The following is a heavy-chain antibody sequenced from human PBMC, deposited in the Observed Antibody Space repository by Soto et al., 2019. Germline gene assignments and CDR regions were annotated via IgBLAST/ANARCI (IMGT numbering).Heavy chain of an antibody. Sequence: SETLSLTCTVSGGSISSGGYYWSWIRQHPGKGLEWIGYIYYSGSTYYNPSLKSRVTISVDTSKNQFSLKLSSVTAADTAVYYCARGQWGEDYYYYYYMDVWGKGTTVTVSS. V-gene: IGHV4-31*03. D-gene: IGHD3-16*01. CDR3: ARGQWGEDYYYYYYMDV. CDR2: IYYSGST. CDR1: GGSISSGGYY. J-gene: IGHJ6*03.